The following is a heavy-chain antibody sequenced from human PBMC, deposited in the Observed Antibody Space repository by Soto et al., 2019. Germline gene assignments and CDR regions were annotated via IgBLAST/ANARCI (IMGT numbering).Heavy chain of an antibody. CDR3: ARARDSSGYYPFDAFDI. J-gene: IGHJ3*02. CDR1: GGTFSSYA. CDR2: IIPIFGTA. D-gene: IGHD3-22*01. Sequence: ASVKVSCKASGGTFSSYAISWVRQAPGQGLEWMGGIIPIFGTATYAQKFQGRVTITADESTSTAYMELSSLRSEDTAVYYCARARDSSGYYPFDAFDIWGQGXMVTVSS. V-gene: IGHV1-69*13.